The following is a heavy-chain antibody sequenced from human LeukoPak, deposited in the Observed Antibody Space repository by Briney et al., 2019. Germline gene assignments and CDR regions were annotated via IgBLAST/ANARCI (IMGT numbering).Heavy chain of an antibody. Sequence: SETLSLTCTVSGYSISSGYYWGWIRQPPGKGLEWIGSIYHSGSTYYNPSLKSRVTISVDTSKNQFSLKLSSVTAADTAVYYCARAEGSYYYGSGSYYNTYGMDVWGQGTTVTVSS. J-gene: IGHJ6*02. D-gene: IGHD3-10*01. V-gene: IGHV4-38-2*02. CDR1: GYSISSGYY. CDR2: IYHSGST. CDR3: ARAEGSYYYGSGSYYNTYGMDV.